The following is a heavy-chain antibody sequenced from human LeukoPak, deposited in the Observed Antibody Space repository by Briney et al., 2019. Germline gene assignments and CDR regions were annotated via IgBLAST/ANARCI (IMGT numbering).Heavy chain of an antibody. D-gene: IGHD6-19*01. Sequence: GGSLRLSYAASGFTFSSYAMSWVRQAPGKGLEWVSAISGSGGSTYYADSVKGRFTVSRDNSKNTLYLQMNSLRAEDTAVYYCAKASLGGWYGFGIFDYWGQGTLVTVSS. CDR3: AKASLGGWYGFGIFDY. J-gene: IGHJ4*02. V-gene: IGHV3-23*01. CDR1: GFTFSSYA. CDR2: ISGSGGST.